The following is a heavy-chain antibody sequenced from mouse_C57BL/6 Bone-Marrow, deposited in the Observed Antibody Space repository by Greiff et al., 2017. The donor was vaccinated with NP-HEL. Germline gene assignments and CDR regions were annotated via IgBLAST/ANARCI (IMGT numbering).Heavy chain of an antibody. J-gene: IGHJ2*01. V-gene: IGHV1-81*01. CDR3: AGSGWLPVFDY. Sequence: VQLQQSGAELARPGASVKLSCKASGYTFTSYGISWVKQRTGQGLEWIGEIYPRSGNTYYNEKFKGKATLTADKSSSTAYMELRSLTSEDSAVYFCAGSGWLPVFDYWGQGTTLTVSS. CDR1: GYTFTSYG. CDR2: IYPRSGNT. D-gene: IGHD2-3*01.